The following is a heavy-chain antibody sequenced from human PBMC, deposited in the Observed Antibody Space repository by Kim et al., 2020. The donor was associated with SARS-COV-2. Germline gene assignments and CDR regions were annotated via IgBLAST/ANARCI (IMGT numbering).Heavy chain of an antibody. CDR1: GYSFTSYW. D-gene: IGHD3-22*01. Sequence: GESLKISCKGSGYSFTSYWIGWVRQMPGKGLEWMGIIYPGDSDTRYSPSFQGQVTISADKSISTAYLQWSSLKASDTAMYYCARLYYYDSSGYYANYFDYWGQGTLVTVSS. CDR3: ARLYYYDSSGYYANYFDY. J-gene: IGHJ4*02. V-gene: IGHV5-51*01. CDR2: IYPGDSDT.